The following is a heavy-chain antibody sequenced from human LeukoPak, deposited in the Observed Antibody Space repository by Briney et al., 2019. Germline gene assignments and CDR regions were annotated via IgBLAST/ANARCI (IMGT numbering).Heavy chain of an antibody. CDR2: ISSGSNTI. J-gene: IGHJ4*02. Sequence: PGGSLRLSCAASGFTFSSYSMNWVRQAPGKGLEWVSYISSGSNTIYYADSVKGRFTISRVNAKNSLFLQMNSLRAEDTAVYYCARTPSGYETDYYSDYWGQGTLVTVSS. V-gene: IGHV3-48*01. CDR1: GFTFSSYS. D-gene: IGHD5-12*01. CDR3: ARTPSGYETDYYSDY.